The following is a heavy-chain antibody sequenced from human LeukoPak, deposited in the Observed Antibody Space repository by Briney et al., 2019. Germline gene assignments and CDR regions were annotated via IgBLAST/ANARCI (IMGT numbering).Heavy chain of an antibody. D-gene: IGHD2-2*01. Sequence: SETLSLTCAVYGGSFSGYYWSWIRQPPGKGLEWIGEINHSGSTNYNPSLKSRVTISVDTSKNQFSLRLSSVTAADAAVYYCARGLTLRRGGSSCLEYWGQGTLVSVSS. CDR2: INHSGST. CDR3: ARGLTLRRGGSSCLEY. V-gene: IGHV4-34*01. CDR1: GGSFSGYY. J-gene: IGHJ4*02.